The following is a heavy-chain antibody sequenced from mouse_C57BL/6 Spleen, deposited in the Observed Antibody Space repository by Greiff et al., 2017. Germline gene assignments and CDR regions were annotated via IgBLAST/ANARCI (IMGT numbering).Heavy chain of an antibody. CDR2: IHPNSGST. V-gene: IGHV1-64*01. Sequence: QVQLQQPGAELVKPGASVKLSCKASGYTFTSYWMHWVKQRPGQGLEWIGMIHPNSGSTNYNEKFKSKATLTVDKSSSTAYMQLSSLTSEDSAVYYCARIGNQLKMAMDYWGQGTSVTVSS. J-gene: IGHJ4*01. CDR1: GYTFTSYW. CDR3: ARIGNQLKMAMDY. D-gene: IGHD1-3*01.